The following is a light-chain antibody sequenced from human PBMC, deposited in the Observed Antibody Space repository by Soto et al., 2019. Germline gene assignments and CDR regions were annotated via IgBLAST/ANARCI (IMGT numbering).Light chain of an antibody. CDR2: GAS. CDR1: QSVSSTY. V-gene: IGKV3-20*01. Sequence: EIVLTQSLGTLSLSPGEGATLSCRASQSVSSTYLAWYQQKPGQAPRLLIYGASSRASGIPDRFSGSGSGTDFTLTINRLEPEDFAEYYCQQYSGPGMYTFGQGTKLEIK. CDR3: QQYSGPGMYT. J-gene: IGKJ2*01.